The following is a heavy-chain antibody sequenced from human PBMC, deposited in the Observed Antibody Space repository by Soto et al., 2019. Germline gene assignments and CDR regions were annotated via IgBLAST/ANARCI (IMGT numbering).Heavy chain of an antibody. CDR2: ISAYNGNT. CDR3: ARRGYDFWSGYYPVDP. CDR1: GYTFTSYG. D-gene: IGHD3-3*01. Sequence: ASVKVSCKASGYTFTSYGISWVRQAPGQGLEWMGWISAYNGNTNYAQKLQGRVTMTTDTSTSTAYMELRSLRSDDTAVYYCARRGYDFWSGYYPVDPWGQGTLVTVSS. V-gene: IGHV1-18*01. J-gene: IGHJ5*02.